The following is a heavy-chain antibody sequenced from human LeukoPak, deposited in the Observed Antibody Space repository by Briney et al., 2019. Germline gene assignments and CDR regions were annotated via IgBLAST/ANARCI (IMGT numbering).Heavy chain of an antibody. CDR2: ILGSGGST. CDR1: GFTFSNYA. D-gene: IGHD3-9*01. V-gene: IGHV3-23*01. Sequence: GGSLRLSCAASGFTFSNYAMSWVRQAPGEGLEWVSAILGSGGSTYYADSVKGRFTVSRDNSKSTLYLQMNSLRAEDTALYYCAKWGDYDVLSGYYVPDYWGQGTLVTVSS. J-gene: IGHJ4*02. CDR3: AKWGDYDVLSGYYVPDY.